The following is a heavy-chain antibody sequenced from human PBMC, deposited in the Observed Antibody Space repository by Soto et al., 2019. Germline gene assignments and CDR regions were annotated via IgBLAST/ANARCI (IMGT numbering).Heavy chain of an antibody. Sequence: EVQLLKSGRGLIQPGGSLRLSCAASGFTFSTYAMNWVRQAPGKGLEWVSGISGSGDSTYYADSVKGRFTVSRDNSKNTLYLQMNSLRAEDTAVFYCAKERSSGWSFDYWGQGTLVTVSS. CDR1: GFTFSTYA. D-gene: IGHD6-19*01. V-gene: IGHV3-23*01. J-gene: IGHJ4*02. CDR2: ISGSGDST. CDR3: AKERSSGWSFDY.